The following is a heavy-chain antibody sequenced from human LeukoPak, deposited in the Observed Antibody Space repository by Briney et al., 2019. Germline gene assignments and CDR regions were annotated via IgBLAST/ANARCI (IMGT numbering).Heavy chain of an antibody. D-gene: IGHD3-22*01. CDR2: INCSGDA. Sequence: PSETLSLTCAVYGGSLSGYYWSWIRQPPGKGLEWIGEINCSGDANYNPSLKSRVTISVDTSNNQFSLKLTSVTAADTAVYYCARSYYDSSGPYDVWGEGTTVTVSS. CDR3: ARSYYDSSGPYDV. V-gene: IGHV4-34*01. CDR1: GGSLSGYY. J-gene: IGHJ6*04.